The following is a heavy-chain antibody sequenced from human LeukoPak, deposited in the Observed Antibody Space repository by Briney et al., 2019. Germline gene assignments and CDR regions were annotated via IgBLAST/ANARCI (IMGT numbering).Heavy chain of an antibody. CDR3: ARYGSGAYYITNYFDY. D-gene: IGHD3-10*01. Sequence: GGSLRLSCAASGFTLSSYSMNWVRQAPGKGLEWVSYISSDSRTIYYADSVKGRTTISRDNDKNTLYQQMKSLRDEDTAVYYCARYGSGAYYITNYFDYWGQGTLVTVSS. J-gene: IGHJ4*02. CDR1: GFTLSSYS. V-gene: IGHV3-48*02. CDR2: ISSDSRTI.